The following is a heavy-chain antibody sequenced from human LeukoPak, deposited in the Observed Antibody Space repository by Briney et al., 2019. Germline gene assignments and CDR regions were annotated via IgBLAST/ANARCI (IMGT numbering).Heavy chain of an antibody. CDR3: AKDGRMRNSLWDPFDI. CDR1: GFTFSDFA. J-gene: IGHJ3*02. D-gene: IGHD3-16*01. CDR2: TGGGGADT. Sequence: GGSLRLSCSASGFTFSDFAMSWVRQAPGKGLGWVSATGGGGADTYYTDSVKGRFTISRDNSKNTLYLQMNSLRDEDTAVYYCAKDGRMRNSLWDPFDIWGQGTMVTVSS. V-gene: IGHV3-23*01.